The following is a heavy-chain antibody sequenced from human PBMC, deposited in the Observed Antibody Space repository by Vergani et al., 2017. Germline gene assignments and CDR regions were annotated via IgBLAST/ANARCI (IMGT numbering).Heavy chain of an antibody. D-gene: IGHD6-19*01. Sequence: QVQLVESGGGVVQPGRSLRLSCAASGFTFSSYAMHWVRQAPGKGLEWVAVISYDGSNKYYADSVKGRFTISRDNSKNTLYLQMNSLRAEDTAVYYCARALAYSSGGVDAFDIWGQGTMVTVSS. V-gene: IGHV3-30-3*01. CDR2: ISYDGSNK. CDR3: ARALAYSSGGVDAFDI. J-gene: IGHJ3*02. CDR1: GFTFSSYA.